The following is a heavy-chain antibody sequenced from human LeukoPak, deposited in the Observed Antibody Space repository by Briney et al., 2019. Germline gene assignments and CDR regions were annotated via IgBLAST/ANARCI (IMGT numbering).Heavy chain of an antibody. J-gene: IGHJ3*02. V-gene: IGHV4-59*01. CDR3: ARGGSGSLTPFDI. CDR1: GGSFSGYY. CDR2: IYYSGST. Sequence: SETLSLTCAVYGGSFSGYYWSWIRQPPGKGLEWIGSIYYSGSTIFNPSLKSRVTISVDTSKIQFSLKLSSVTTADTAVYYCARGGSGSLTPFDIWGQGTMVTVSS. D-gene: IGHD1-26*01.